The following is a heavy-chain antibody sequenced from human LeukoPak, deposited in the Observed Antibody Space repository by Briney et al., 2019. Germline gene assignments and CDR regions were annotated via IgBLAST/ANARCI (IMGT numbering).Heavy chain of an antibody. CDR1: GFTASSNY. D-gene: IGHD3-10*01. Sequence: GGSLRLSCAASGFTASSNYMSWVRQAPGKGLEWVSGLNWNSGGIVYADSVKGRFTISRDNAKNSLYLQMNSLRAEDTAVYYCARDHGSMVRGVIGRSSDYYYHYYMDVWGQGTMVTVSS. J-gene: IGHJ6*03. V-gene: IGHV3-21*01. CDR2: LNWNSGGI. CDR3: ARDHGSMVRGVIGRSSDYYYHYYMDV.